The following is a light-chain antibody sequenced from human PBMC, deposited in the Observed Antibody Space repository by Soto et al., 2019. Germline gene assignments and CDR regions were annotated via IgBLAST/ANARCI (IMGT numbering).Light chain of an antibody. CDR3: QQYGSSPIT. CDR2: GAS. V-gene: IGKV3-20*01. J-gene: IGKJ5*01. Sequence: ENVLTQSPGTLSLSPGERATLSCRASQSVSSRYFACYQQKPGQAPRLIIYGASSRATGIPDRFSGSGSGTDFTFTISSLEPEDFAVYYCQQYGSSPITFGQGTRLDIK. CDR1: QSVSSRY.